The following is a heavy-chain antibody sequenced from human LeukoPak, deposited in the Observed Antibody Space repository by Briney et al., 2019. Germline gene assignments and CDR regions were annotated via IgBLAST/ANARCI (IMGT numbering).Heavy chain of an antibody. CDR1: GGSISSSSYY. V-gene: IGHV4-39*07. CDR2: IYYSGST. J-gene: IGHJ6*03. D-gene: IGHD6-19*01. CDR3: ARAYSSGWSPYYYYMDV. Sequence: SETLSLTCTVSGGSISSSSYYWGWIRQPPGKGLEWIGSIYYSGSTYYNPSLKSRVTISEDTSKNQFSLKLSSVTAADTAVYYCARAYSSGWSPYYYYMDVWGKGTTVTVSS.